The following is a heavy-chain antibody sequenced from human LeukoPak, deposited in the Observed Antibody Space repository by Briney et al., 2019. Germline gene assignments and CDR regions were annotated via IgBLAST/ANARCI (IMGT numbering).Heavy chain of an antibody. V-gene: IGHV3-21*01. CDR3: ARNGYSSGWYGGGLDWFDP. D-gene: IGHD6-19*01. CDR1: GFTFSSYS. CDR2: ISSSSSYI. Sequence: GGSLRLSCAASGFTFSSYSMNWVRQAPGKGLEWVSSISSSSSYIYYADSVKGRFTISRDNAKNSLYLQMNSLRAEDTAVYYCARNGYSSGWYGGGLDWFDPWGQGTLVTVSS. J-gene: IGHJ5*02.